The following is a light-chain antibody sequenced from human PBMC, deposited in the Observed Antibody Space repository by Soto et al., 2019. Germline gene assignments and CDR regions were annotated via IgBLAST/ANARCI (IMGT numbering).Light chain of an antibody. Sequence: EIVMTQSPATLSVSPGERATLSCRASQSVSSNLAWYQQKPGQAPRLLIYDASTRATGFPARFSGSGSGTEFTLSISSQQSEDFAVYYCLQYTNWPWTFGQGTKVEIK. V-gene: IGKV3-15*01. J-gene: IGKJ1*01. CDR1: QSVSSN. CDR3: LQYTNWPWT. CDR2: DAS.